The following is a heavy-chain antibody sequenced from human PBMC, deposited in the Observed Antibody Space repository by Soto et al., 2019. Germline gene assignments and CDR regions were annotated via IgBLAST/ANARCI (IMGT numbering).Heavy chain of an antibody. J-gene: IGHJ6*03. D-gene: IGHD5-18*01. Sequence: SETLSLTCTVSGGSISSYYWSWIRQPPGKGLEWIGYIYYSGSTNYNPSLKSRVTISVDTSKNQFSLKLSSVTAADTAVYYCASESGGYSYGDHYYYYMDVWGKGTTVTVSS. V-gene: IGHV4-59*01. CDR3: ASESGGYSYGDHYYYYMDV. CDR2: IYYSGST. CDR1: GGSISSYY.